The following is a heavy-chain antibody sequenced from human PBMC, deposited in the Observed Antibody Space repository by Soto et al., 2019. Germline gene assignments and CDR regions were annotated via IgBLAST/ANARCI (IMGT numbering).Heavy chain of an antibody. D-gene: IGHD3-10*01. CDR3: AKDGRGSGSHYNSFGY. Sequence: EVQLVESGGGLIQPGGSLKLSCAASGFTVGNNYMSWVRQAPGKGLEWVSLIYSTGTTKYADSVKGRVTVSRDNAKNTLYLQMNTLRPEDTAMYYCAKDGRGSGSHYNSFGYWGQGTLVTVSS. CDR1: GFTVGNNY. CDR2: IYSTGTT. V-gene: IGHV3-53*01. J-gene: IGHJ4*02.